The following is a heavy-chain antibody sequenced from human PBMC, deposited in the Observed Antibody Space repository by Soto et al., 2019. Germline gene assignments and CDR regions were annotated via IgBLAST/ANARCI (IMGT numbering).Heavy chain of an antibody. J-gene: IGHJ4*02. CDR2: IYYSGST. D-gene: IGHD3-10*01. CDR3: ARASAASRVRGAIIN. Sequence: SETLSLTCTVSGGSISSYDWSWIRQPPGKGRGWSGYIYYSGSTNYNPSLKSRVPISVDKWKNPFSLKLTSVAAADTALYYCARASAASRVRGAIINWGQGILVTVSS. V-gene: IGHV4-59*12. CDR1: GGSISSYD.